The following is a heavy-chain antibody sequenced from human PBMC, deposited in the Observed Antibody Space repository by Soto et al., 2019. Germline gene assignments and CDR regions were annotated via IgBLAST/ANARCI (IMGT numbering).Heavy chain of an antibody. V-gene: IGHV3-30*18. CDR3: AKDRRSFLRGVSRYYYYGMDV. CDR2: ISYDGSNK. J-gene: IGHJ6*02. D-gene: IGHD3-10*01. CDR1: GFTFSSYG. Sequence: GGSLRLSCAASGFTFSSYGMHWVRQAPGKGLEWVAVISYDGSNKYYADSVKGRFTISRDNSKNTLYLQMNSLRAEDTAVYYCAKDRRSFLRGVSRYYYYGMDVWGQGTTVTVSS.